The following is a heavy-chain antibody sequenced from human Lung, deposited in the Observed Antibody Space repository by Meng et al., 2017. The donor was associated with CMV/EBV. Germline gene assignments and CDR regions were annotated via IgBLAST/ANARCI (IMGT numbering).Heavy chain of an antibody. CDR1: GGSIESGEYY. V-gene: IGHV4-30-4*01. CDR2: IYFPGDT. J-gene: IGHJ5*01. Sequence: QVQLQESGPGLVKPSQTLSLSCTVSGGSIESGEYYWSWIRQSPGKGLEWLGYIYFPGDTFYNPSLKSRLMISVDASKNQFSLKLTSVTAADTAVYFCARDRASDEWFDSWGQGILVTVSS. D-gene: IGHD3-10*01. CDR3: ARDRASDEWFDS.